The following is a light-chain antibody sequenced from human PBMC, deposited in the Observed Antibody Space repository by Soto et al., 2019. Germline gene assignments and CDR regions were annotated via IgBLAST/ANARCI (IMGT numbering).Light chain of an antibody. CDR3: AAWDGSLNNVL. J-gene: IGLJ2*01. CDR1: GSSIGTNT. V-gene: IGLV1-44*01. CDR2: GNN. Sequence: QSVLTQPPSASGTPGQRVIISCSGSGSSIGTNTVNWYRQLPGTAPKLLIYGNNQRPSGVPDRFSGSKSGTSASLAISGLQSEDEADYYCAAWDGSLNNVLFGGGTKLPS.